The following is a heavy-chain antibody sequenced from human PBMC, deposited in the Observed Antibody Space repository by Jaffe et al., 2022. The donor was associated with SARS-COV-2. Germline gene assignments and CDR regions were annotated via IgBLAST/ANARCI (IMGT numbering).Heavy chain of an antibody. Sequence: QVQLQESGPGLVKPSQTLSLTCTVSGGSISSGGYYWSWIRQHPGKGLEWIAYIYNSGRTHYNPSLKSRVTISVDTSKNELSLKVSSVTAADTAVYYCARGSGYYTPDYGMDVWGQGTTVTVSS. D-gene: IGHD3-3*01. CDR1: GGSISSGGYY. J-gene: IGHJ6*02. V-gene: IGHV4-31*03. CDR3: ARGSGYYTPDYGMDV. CDR2: IYNSGRT.